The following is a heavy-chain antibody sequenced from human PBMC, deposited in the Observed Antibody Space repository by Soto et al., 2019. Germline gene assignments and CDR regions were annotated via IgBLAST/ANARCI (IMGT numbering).Heavy chain of an antibody. D-gene: IGHD3-22*01. CDR1: GFTFSSYA. J-gene: IGHJ4*02. V-gene: IGHV3-23*01. CDR2: ISGGGVAT. Sequence: EVQVLESGGGLGQPGGSLRLPCAASGFTFSSYAMSWVRQAPGKGLEWVSAISGGGVATNYADSVKGRFTISRDNSKNTLYLQMNSLRAEDTAVYYCAKGRESSGSYRPFDYWGQGTLVTVSS. CDR3: AKGRESSGSYRPFDY.